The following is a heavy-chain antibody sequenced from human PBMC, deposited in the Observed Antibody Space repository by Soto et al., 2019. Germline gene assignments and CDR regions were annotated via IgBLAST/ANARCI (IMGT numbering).Heavy chain of an antibody. D-gene: IGHD3-10*01. CDR2: IKQDGSEK. J-gene: IGHJ6*02. V-gene: IGHV3-7*01. CDR3: ARDRVRGYYYYYGMDV. Sequence: PGGSLRLSCAASGLTFSSYWMSWVRQAPGKGLEWVANIKQDGSEKYYVDSVKGRFTISRDNAKNSLYLQMNSLRAEDTAVYYCARDRVRGYYYYYGMDVWGQGTTVTVSS. CDR1: GLTFSSYW.